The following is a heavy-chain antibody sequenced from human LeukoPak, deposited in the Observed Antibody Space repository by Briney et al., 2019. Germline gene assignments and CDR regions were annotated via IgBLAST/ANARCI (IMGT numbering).Heavy chain of an antibody. V-gene: IGHV1-18*01. Sequence: ASVKVSCKASGGTFTSYGISWVRQAPGQGLEWMGWISAYNGNTNYAQKLQGRVTMTTDTSTSTAYMELRSLRSDDTAVYYCARVADYGDYLNPGYYYYYMDVWGKGTTVTVSS. J-gene: IGHJ6*03. CDR1: GGTFTSYG. D-gene: IGHD4-17*01. CDR2: ISAYNGNT. CDR3: ARVADYGDYLNPGYYYYYMDV.